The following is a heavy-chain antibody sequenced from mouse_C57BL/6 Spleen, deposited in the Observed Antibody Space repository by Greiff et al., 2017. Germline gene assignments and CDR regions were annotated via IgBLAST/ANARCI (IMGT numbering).Heavy chain of an antibody. CDR1: GYTFTSYW. V-gene: IGHV1-59*01. Sequence: LQQPGAELVRPGTSVTLSCKASGYTFTSYWLHWVKQRPGQGLEWIGVIDPSDSYTNYNQKFKGKATLTVDTSSSTAYMQLSSLTSEDSAVYYCAARTGTYYAMDYWGQGTSVTVSS. D-gene: IGHD4-1*01. CDR2: IDPSDSYT. J-gene: IGHJ4*01. CDR3: AARTGTYYAMDY.